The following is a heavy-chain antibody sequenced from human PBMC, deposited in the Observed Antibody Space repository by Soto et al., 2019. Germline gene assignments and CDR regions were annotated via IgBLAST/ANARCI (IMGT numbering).Heavy chain of an antibody. CDR3: ARQPSWEDTGKYDFDI. CDR2: IYSGGST. Sequence: HPGGSLRLSCAASGFTVSRNYMSWVRQAPGKGLEWVSVIYSGGSTYYADSVKGRFTISRDNSKNTLYLQMNSLRAEDTALYYCARQPSWEDTGKYDFDIWGQGTMVTVSS. V-gene: IGHV3-66*04. D-gene: IGHD5-18*01. CDR1: GFTVSRNY. J-gene: IGHJ3*02.